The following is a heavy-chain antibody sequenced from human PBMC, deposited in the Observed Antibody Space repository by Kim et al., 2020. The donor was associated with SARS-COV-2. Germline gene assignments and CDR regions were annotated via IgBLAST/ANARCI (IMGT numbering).Heavy chain of an antibody. CDR1: GFTFSSYS. J-gene: IGHJ5*02. V-gene: IGHV3-21*01. D-gene: IGHD2-2*01. CDR3: ARAPPSVVVPAAFFTRYNWFDP. CDR2: ISSSSSYI. Sequence: GGSLRLSCAASGFTFSSYSMNWVRQAPGKGLEWVSSISSSSSYIYYADSVKGRFTISRDNAKNSLYLQMNSLRAEDTAVYYCARAPPSVVVPAAFFTRYNWFDPWGQGTLVTVSS.